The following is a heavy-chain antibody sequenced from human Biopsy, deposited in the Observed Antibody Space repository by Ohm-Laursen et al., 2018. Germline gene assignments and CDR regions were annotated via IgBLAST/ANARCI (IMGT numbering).Heavy chain of an antibody. Sequence: ASVKVSCKASGYSFTSYYMHWVRQAPGQGLEWMGLINPSGSTTSYLQIFQGRVTMTRDTSKSTVYMELSSLRSADTAVYFCARNTGWYGDLFYFDYWGQGTLVTVSS. V-gene: IGHV1-46*01. CDR1: GYSFTSYY. D-gene: IGHD6-19*01. CDR3: ARNTGWYGDLFYFDY. J-gene: IGHJ4*02. CDR2: INPSGSTT.